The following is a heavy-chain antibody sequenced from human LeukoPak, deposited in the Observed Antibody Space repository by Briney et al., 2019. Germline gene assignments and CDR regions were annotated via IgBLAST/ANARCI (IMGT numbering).Heavy chain of an antibody. CDR2: ISSSGSTI. D-gene: IGHD3-9*01. Sequence: GGSLRLSCAASGFTFSDYYMSWIRQAPGKGLEWVSYISSSGSTIYYADSVKGRFTISRDNAKNSLYLQMNSLRAEDTAVYYCARDSTYYDIGNWFDPWGQGTLVTVSS. CDR1: GFTFSDYY. V-gene: IGHV3-11*01. CDR3: ARDSTYYDIGNWFDP. J-gene: IGHJ5*02.